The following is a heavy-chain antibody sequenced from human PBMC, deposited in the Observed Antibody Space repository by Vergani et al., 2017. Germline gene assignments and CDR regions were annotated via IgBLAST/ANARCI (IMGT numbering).Heavy chain of an antibody. CDR2: IYYSGST. V-gene: IGHV4-39*01. Sequence: QLQLQESGPGLVKPSETLSLTCTVSGGSISSSSYYWGWIRQPPGKGLEWIGSIYYSGSTYYNPSLKSRVTISVDTSKNQFSLKLSSVTAADTAVYYCASARIVVVINDAFDIWGQGTMFTVSS. D-gene: IGHD3-22*01. J-gene: IGHJ3*02. CDR3: ASARIVVVINDAFDI. CDR1: GGSISSSSYY.